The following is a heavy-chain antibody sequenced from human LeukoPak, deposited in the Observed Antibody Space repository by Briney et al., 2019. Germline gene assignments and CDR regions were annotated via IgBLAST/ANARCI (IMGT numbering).Heavy chain of an antibody. CDR3: ARDAKYYDILTGYYMGGNYYYYMDV. CDR2: IRYDGSNK. V-gene: IGHV3-30*02. D-gene: IGHD3-9*01. J-gene: IGHJ6*03. CDR1: GFTFSSYG. Sequence: TGGSLRLSCAASGFTFSSYGMHWVRQAPGKGLEWVAFIRYDGSNKYYADSVKGRFTISRDNSKNTLYLQMNSLRAEDTAVYYCARDAKYYDILTGYYMGGNYYYYMDVWGKGTTVTISS.